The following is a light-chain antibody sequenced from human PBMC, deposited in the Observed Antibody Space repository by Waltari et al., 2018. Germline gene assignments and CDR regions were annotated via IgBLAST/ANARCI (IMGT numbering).Light chain of an antibody. V-gene: IGKV3-20*01. Sequence: EIVLTQSPGTLSLSPGERATLSCRASQSVSSSYLAWYQQKPGQAPRLLIYGASSSATGIPDRFSGSGSGTDFTLTISRLEPEDFAVYYCQQYGSPRLTFGGGTKVEIK. CDR2: GAS. J-gene: IGKJ4*01. CDR3: QQYGSPRLT. CDR1: QSVSSSY.